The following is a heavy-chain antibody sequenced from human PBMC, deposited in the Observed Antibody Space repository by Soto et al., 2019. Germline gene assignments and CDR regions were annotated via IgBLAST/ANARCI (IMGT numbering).Heavy chain of an antibody. Sequence: QVQLQESGPGLLKPSEALSLTCTVSGDSISGYYWTWIPQPPGKGLYWIGYFYYSGSTNYNPSLKSRVTISVDTSKNQFSLKLSSVTAADTAVYYCARSALPAARYWYFDLWGRGTLVTVSS. D-gene: IGHD2-2*01. V-gene: IGHV4-59*01. CDR3: ARSALPAARYWYFDL. CDR1: GDSISGYY. CDR2: FYYSGST. J-gene: IGHJ2*01.